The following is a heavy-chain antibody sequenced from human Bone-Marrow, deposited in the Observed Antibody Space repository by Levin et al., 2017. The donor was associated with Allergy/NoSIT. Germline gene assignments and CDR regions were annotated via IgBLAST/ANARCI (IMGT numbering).Heavy chain of an antibody. Sequence: LSLTCVAAGYTFSNHGMHWVRQAPGKGLEWVAVIWYDGSRQYYADSVKGRFIISRDDSKNTLYLQMNSLRAEDTAVYYCARDPSSTIDYWGQGTLVTVSS. V-gene: IGHV3-33*01. D-gene: IGHD5/OR15-5a*01. CDR3: ARDPSSTIDY. CDR2: IWYDGSRQ. CDR1: GYTFSNHG. J-gene: IGHJ4*02.